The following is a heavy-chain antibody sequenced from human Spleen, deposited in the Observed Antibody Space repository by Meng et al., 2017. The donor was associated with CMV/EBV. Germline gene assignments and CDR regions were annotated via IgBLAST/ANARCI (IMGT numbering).Heavy chain of an antibody. V-gene: IGHV3-21*01. Sequence: FNFRSYSMNWVRQAPGKGLEWVSSISTRSSYINYKDSVKGRFTISRDNAKNSLYLQMNSLRAEDTAVYHCARYRGVDFWSGYYSFDQWGQGTLVTVSS. D-gene: IGHD3-3*01. CDR2: ISTRSSYI. CDR1: FNFRSYS. J-gene: IGHJ4*02. CDR3: ARYRGVDFWSGYYSFDQ.